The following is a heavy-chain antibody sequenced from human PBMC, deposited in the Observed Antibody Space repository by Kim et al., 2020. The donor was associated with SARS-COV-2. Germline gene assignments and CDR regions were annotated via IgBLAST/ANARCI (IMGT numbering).Heavy chain of an antibody. Sequence: GGSLRLSCAASGFTFSSYAMSWVRQAPGKGLEWVSVIYSGGSSTYYADSVKGRFTISRDNSKNTLYLQMNSLRAEDTAVYYCAKAHPSGYYGSGSYYPTDWGQGTLVTVSS. V-gene: IGHV3-23*03. CDR3: AKAHPSGYYGSGSYYPTD. D-gene: IGHD3-10*01. CDR1: GFTFSSYA. CDR2: IYSGGSST. J-gene: IGHJ4*02.